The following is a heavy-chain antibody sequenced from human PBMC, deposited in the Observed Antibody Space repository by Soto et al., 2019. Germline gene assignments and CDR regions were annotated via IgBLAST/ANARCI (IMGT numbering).Heavy chain of an antibody. CDR1: GFTFSSYA. CDR3: AKAGITIFGVDPNWFDP. Sequence: SCAASGFTFSSYAMSWVRQAPGKGLEWVSAISGSGGSTYYADSVKGRFTISRDNSKNTLYLQMNSLRAEDTAVYYCAKAGITIFGVDPNWFDPWGQGTLVTVSS. J-gene: IGHJ5*02. V-gene: IGHV3-23*01. CDR2: ISGSGGST. D-gene: IGHD3-3*01.